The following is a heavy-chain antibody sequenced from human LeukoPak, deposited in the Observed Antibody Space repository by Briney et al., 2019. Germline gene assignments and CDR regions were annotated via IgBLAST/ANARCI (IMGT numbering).Heavy chain of an antibody. V-gene: IGHV4-59*01. J-gene: IGHJ4*02. CDR2: INYSGST. CDR3: ASYSYYYDSSGYFDY. Sequence: SETLSLTCTVSGGSTSSYYWSWIRQPPGKGLEWIGYINYSGSTNYNPSLKSRVTISVDTSKNQFSLKLSSVTAADTAVYYCASYSYYYDSSGYFDYWGQGTLVTVSS. CDR1: GGSTSSYY. D-gene: IGHD3-22*01.